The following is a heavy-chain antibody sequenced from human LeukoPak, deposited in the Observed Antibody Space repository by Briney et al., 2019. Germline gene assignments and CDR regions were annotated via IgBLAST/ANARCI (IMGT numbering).Heavy chain of an antibody. CDR1: GGSISSGSYY. CDR2: IYTSGST. D-gene: IGHD3-10*01. V-gene: IGHV4-61*02. Sequence: SETLSLTCTVSGGSISSGSYYWSWIRQPAGKGLEWIGRIYTSGSTNYNPSLKSRVTISVDTSKNQFSLKLSSVTAADTAVYYCAREWGRSGSYNGYYYYYMDVWGKGTTVTISS. J-gene: IGHJ6*03. CDR3: AREWGRSGSYNGYYYYYMDV.